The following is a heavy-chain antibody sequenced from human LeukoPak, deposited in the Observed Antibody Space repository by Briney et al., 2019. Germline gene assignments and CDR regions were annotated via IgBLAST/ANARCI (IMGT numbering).Heavy chain of an antibody. V-gene: IGHV3-15*01. Sequence: GGSLRLSCAASGFTLSNAWMNWVRQAPSKGLEWVGLIKSKANGETRDYAAPVKGRFTISRDDSDNTLYLQMNSLRAEDTAVYYCARGGPYSSGSDGPFDYWGQGTLVTVSS. CDR2: IKSKANGETR. CDR1: GFTLSNAW. CDR3: ARGGPYSSGSDGPFDY. D-gene: IGHD6-19*01. J-gene: IGHJ4*02.